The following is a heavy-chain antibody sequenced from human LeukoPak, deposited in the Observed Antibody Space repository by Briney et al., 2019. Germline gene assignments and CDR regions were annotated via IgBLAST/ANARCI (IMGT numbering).Heavy chain of an antibody. CDR3: ARYDSRGSGSTQLEY. CDR2: IFRGGST. D-gene: IGHD3-3*01. CDR1: GYSISIAYY. V-gene: IGHV4-38-2*01. J-gene: IGHJ4*02. Sequence: SETLSLTCAVSGYSISIAYYWGWIRQPPGKGLEWIGRIFRGGSTSYNPSLMSRLTMSMDTSKNQFSLQLTSVTAADTAVYYCARYDSRGSGSTQLEYWGQGIQVTISS.